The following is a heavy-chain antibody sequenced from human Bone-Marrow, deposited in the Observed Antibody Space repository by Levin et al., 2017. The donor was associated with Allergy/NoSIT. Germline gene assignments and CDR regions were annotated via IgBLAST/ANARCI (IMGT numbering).Heavy chain of an antibody. D-gene: IGHD3-22*01. CDR1: GYTFTSYG. CDR2: ISAYNGNT. CDR3: ARSADYYDSSGYYFGFVYFQH. V-gene: IGHV1-18*01. J-gene: IGHJ1*01. Sequence: ASVKVSCKASGYTFTSYGISWVRQAPGQGLEWMGWISAYNGNTNYAQKLQGRVTMTTDTSTSTAYMELRSLRSDDTAVYYCARSADYYDSSGYYFGFVYFQHWGQGTLVTVSS.